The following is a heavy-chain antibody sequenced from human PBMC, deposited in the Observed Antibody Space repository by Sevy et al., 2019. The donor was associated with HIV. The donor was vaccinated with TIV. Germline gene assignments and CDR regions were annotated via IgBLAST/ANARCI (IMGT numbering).Heavy chain of an antibody. CDR2: ISWNSAFI. V-gene: IGHV3-9*01. CDR3: VKDGGSGSGPSAEYFHH. J-gene: IGHJ1*01. D-gene: IGHD6-19*01. Sequence: GGSLRLSCAVYGFSFDDYAMHWVRQVPGKGLERVAGISWNSAFIGYADSVKGRYTISRDNAKNSLYLQINSLIPEDTALYYCVKDGGSGSGPSAEYFHHWGQGTLVTVSS. CDR1: GFSFDDYA.